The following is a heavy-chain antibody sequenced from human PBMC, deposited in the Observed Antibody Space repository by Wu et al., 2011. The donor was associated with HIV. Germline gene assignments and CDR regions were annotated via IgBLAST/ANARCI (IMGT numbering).Heavy chain of an antibody. CDR2: IDPETGEA. J-gene: IGHJ3*02. D-gene: IGHD5-24*01. V-gene: IGHV1-69-2*01. CDR1: GYTFTDFY. CDR3: ATEYDAYNVRKAFDI. Sequence: EAQLVQSGAEMKKPGATVKISCEVSGYTFTDFYIHFLQQAPGRGLEWMGLIDPETGEAILAEKFQDRVTITADTSSDTAYMDLSSLRSEDTAVYYCATEYDAYNVRKAFDIWGQGTMVTVSS.